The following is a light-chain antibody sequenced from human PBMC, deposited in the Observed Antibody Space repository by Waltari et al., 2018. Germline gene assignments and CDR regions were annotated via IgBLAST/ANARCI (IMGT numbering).Light chain of an antibody. CDR2: GAS. Sequence: EIVMTQSPATLSVSPGERATLSCRASQSVSSTLAWYQQKPGQAPRLLSYGASTRATGVPARFSGSGSGTEFTLTISSLQSEDFAVYYCQQYNNWPALTFGGGTKVEIK. CDR1: QSVSST. J-gene: IGKJ4*01. CDR3: QQYNNWPALT. V-gene: IGKV3-15*01.